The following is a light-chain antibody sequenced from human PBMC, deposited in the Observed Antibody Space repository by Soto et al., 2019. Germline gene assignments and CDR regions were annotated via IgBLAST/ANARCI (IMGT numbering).Light chain of an antibody. CDR3: QQYGISPGLT. CDR2: GAF. J-gene: IGKJ4*01. CDR1: QSVSSSY. Sequence: DIVLTQSPGTLSLSPGERATLSCRASQSVSSSYLAWYQQKPGQAPRLLIYGAFKRATGIPDRFSGSGSGTDFTLTISRLEPEDFAVYYCQQYGISPGLTFGGGTKV. V-gene: IGKV3-20*01.